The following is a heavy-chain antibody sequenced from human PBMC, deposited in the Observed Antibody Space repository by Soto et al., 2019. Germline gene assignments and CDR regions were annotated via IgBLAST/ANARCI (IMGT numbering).Heavy chain of an antibody. J-gene: IGHJ4*02. CDR2: INYSGSA. D-gene: IGHD2-21*02. Sequence: SETLSLTCTVSGGSISTYYWTWIRQPPGKGLEWIRYINYSGSANYNPSLKSRVTMSVDTSKNQFSLRVNSVTAADTAVYFCAREGGGDPLFDYWGQGSLVTVSS. CDR1: GGSISTYY. V-gene: IGHV4-59*01. CDR3: AREGGGDPLFDY.